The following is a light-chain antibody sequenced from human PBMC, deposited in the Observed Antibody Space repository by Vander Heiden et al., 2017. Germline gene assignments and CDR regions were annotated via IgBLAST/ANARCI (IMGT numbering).Light chain of an antibody. CDR2: KDS. CDR1: ALPKQY. Sequence: SYELTQPPSVSVSPGQTARITCSGDALPKQYAYWYQQKPGQPPVLVRYKDSERPSGIPERFSGSSSGTTVTLTISGVQAEDEADYYCQSADSSGTYQVFGGGTKLTVL. J-gene: IGLJ2*01. CDR3: QSADSSGTYQV. V-gene: IGLV3-25*03.